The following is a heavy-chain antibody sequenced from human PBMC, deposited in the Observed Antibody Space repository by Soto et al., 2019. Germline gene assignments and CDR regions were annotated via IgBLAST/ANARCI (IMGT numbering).Heavy chain of an antibody. CDR3: ARHGFGSLHGLVDV. V-gene: IGHV4-59*08. CDR1: GGSITNYY. Sequence: QVQLQESGPGLVKPSETLSLTCTVSGGSITNYYCSWFRQPPGKGLEWIGYIQYSGYSAYNLSLNSRVAMSMDPSKTQFSLMLESVTATDTAVYYWARHGFGSLHGLVDVWGQGTTVIVSS. CDR2: IQYSGYS. J-gene: IGHJ6*02. D-gene: IGHD3-10*01.